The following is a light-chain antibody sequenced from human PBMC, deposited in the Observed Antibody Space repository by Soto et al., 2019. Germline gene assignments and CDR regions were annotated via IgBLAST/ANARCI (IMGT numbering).Light chain of an antibody. CDR2: GAS. V-gene: IGKV3-15*01. CDR3: QRYNDWPLT. Sequence: IVMTQSPATLSVSPGERVTLSCRASQGIGITLAWYQQKPGQTPRPLIYGASTRATGIPARFSGSGSGTEFTLTINSLQSEDSAVYYCQRYNDWPLTFGGGTKVEIK. J-gene: IGKJ4*01. CDR1: QGIGIT.